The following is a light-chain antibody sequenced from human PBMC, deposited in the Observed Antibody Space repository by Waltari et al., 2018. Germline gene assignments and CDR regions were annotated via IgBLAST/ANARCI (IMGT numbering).Light chain of an antibody. V-gene: IGLV8-61*01. CDR3: VLYVTDGIYV. CDR1: SGSVSTSQY. Sequence: QTVVTQEPSFSVSPGGTVTFTCGLTSGSVSTSQYPTWYQQTPGQAPRTLIYNTKTRSSGVPDRFSGSILGAKAALTITGAEAEDESSYYCVLYVTDGIYVFGTGTKVTV. CDR2: NTK. J-gene: IGLJ1*01.